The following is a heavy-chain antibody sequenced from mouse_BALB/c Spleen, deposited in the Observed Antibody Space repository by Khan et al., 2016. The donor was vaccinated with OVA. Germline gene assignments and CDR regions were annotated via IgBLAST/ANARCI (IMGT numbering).Heavy chain of an antibody. CDR2: ISYSSST. D-gene: IGHD3-3*01. Sequence: EVQLQESGPGLVKPSQSLSLTCTVTGYSITSDYAWNWIRQFPGNKLEWMGYISYSSSTSYNPSLKSRISITRDTSKIQFFLQLNSVTTEDTATYYCARSRRANWGQGTTLTVSS. CDR3: ARSRRAN. V-gene: IGHV3-2*02. CDR1: GYSITSDYA. J-gene: IGHJ2*01.